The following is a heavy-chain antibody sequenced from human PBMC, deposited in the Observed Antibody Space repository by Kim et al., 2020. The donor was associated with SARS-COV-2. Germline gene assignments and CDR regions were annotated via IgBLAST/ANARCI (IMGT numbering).Heavy chain of an antibody. V-gene: IGHV3-23*01. D-gene: IGHD3-10*01. J-gene: IGHJ4*01. CDR3: AKRGVDAVMGRLCDY. Sequence: GGSLRLSCAASGFTFSTYGMSWVRQAPGKGLEWVSAITGNGAVTYYADSVKGRFAISRDNSKITLYLQMNSLRAEDTAIYYCAKRGVDAVMGRLCDYWGQGTLVTASS. CDR1: GFTFSTYG. CDR2: ITGNGAVT.